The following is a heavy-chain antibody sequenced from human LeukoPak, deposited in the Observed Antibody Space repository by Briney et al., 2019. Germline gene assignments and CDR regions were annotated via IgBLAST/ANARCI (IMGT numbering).Heavy chain of an antibody. J-gene: IGHJ5*02. CDR2: ISSSGSTI. CDR3: ARGFWGSSYNWFDP. V-gene: IGHV3-48*03. Sequence: GGSLRLSCAASGFTFSSYEMNWVRQAPGKGLEWVSYISSSGSTIYYADSVKGRFTISRDNAKNPLYLQMNSLRAEDTAVYYCARGFWGSSYNWFDPWGQGTLVTVSS. D-gene: IGHD5-18*01. CDR1: GFTFSSYE.